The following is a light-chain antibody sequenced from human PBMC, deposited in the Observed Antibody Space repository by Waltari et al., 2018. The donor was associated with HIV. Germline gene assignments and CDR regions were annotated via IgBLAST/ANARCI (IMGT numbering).Light chain of an antibody. CDR1: SRDVGIYNL. Sequence: QSALTQPASVSGSPGQSITISCTGTSRDVGIYNLVSWYQQYPGKAPKLMIYEGSKRPSGVSNRFSGSKSGNTASLTISGLQTEDEADYYCCSYAGSFVVFGGGTKLTVL. CDR3: CSYAGSFVV. V-gene: IGLV2-23*01. CDR2: EGS. J-gene: IGLJ2*01.